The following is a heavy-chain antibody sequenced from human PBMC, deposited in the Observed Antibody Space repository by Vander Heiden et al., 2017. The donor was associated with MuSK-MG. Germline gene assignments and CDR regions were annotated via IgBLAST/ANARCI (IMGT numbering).Heavy chain of an antibody. CDR3: ARDTVVVVPAPDYYYYGMDV. CDR1: GFTFSSYG. V-gene: IGHV3-33*01. CDR2: IWYDGSNK. Sequence: QVQLVESGGGVVQPGRSLRLSCAASGFTFSSYGMPWVRQAPGKGLEWVAVIWYDGSNKYYADSVKGRFTIARDNSKNTLYLQRNSMRAEDTAVYYCARDTVVVVPAPDYYYYGMDVWGQGTTVTVSS. D-gene: IGHD2-2*01. J-gene: IGHJ6*02.